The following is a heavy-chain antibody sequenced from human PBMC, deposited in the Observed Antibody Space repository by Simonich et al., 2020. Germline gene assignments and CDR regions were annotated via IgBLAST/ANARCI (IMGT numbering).Heavy chain of an antibody. CDR3: ARGGYSGSYNWFDP. Sequence: EVQLVESGGGLVQPGGSLRLSCEASGFTFSSYDMHWVRQAEIKGLEGVSSYGTAGETYYPGDVKGRFTIARENAKNSLYLQSNSLRAGDTAVYYCARGGYSGSYNWFDPWGQGTLVTVSS. J-gene: IGHJ5*02. CDR2: YGTAGET. V-gene: IGHV3-13*01. CDR1: GFTFSSYD. D-gene: IGHD1-26*01.